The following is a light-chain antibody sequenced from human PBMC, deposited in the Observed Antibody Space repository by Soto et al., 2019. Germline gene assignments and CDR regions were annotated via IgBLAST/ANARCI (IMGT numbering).Light chain of an antibody. CDR2: DVS. J-gene: IGLJ1*01. CDR1: SSDVGRYNY. V-gene: IGLV2-14*03. CDR3: SSFTSSSTFV. Sequence: QSALAQPASVSGSRGQSITISCTGTSSDVGRYNYVSWFQQHPGKVPKLIIYDVSNWPSGASDRFSGSKSGNTASLTISGLHPEDEADYYCSSFTSSSTFVFGTGTKVTVL.